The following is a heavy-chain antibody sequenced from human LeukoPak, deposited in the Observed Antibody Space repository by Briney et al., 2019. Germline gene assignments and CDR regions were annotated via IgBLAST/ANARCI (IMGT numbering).Heavy chain of an antibody. D-gene: IGHD2-21*01. CDR2: INPQDDIT. CDR1: GYTFTKYL. J-gene: IGHJ5*02. Sequence: GASVKVSCKTSGYTFTKYLIHWVRQAPGQGREWMGTINPQDDITNYAQRFQGRITLTEDTSTSTVYMELSSLTSEDTAVYYCARPSYCVADNCGYWLDPWGPGTLVTVSS. V-gene: IGHV1-46*01. CDR3: ARPSYCVADNCGYWLDP.